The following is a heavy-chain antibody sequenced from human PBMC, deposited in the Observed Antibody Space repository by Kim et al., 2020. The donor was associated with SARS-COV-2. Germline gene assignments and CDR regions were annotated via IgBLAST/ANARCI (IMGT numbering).Heavy chain of an antibody. CDR2: IYYSGST. V-gene: IGHV4-59*08. Sequence: SETLSLTCTVSGGSISSYYWSWIRQPPGKGLEWIGYIYYSGSTNYNPSLKSRVTISVDTSKNQFSLKLSSVTAADTAVYYCARLNWHGDGYNLDYWGQGTLVTVSS. CDR3: ARLNWHGDGYNLDY. D-gene: IGHD5-12*01. J-gene: IGHJ4*02. CDR1: GGSISSYY.